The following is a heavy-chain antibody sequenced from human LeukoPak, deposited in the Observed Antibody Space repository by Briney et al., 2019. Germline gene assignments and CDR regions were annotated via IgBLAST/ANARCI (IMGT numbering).Heavy chain of an antibody. V-gene: IGHV5-51*01. CDR2: IYPGDSDT. CDR3: ATSYGSGSYPPYFDY. D-gene: IGHD3-10*01. CDR1: GYSFTSYW. J-gene: IGHJ4*02. Sequence: GESLKISCKGSGYSFTSYWIAWVRQMPGKGLEWMGIIYPGDSDTRYSPSFQGQVTISADKSISTAYLQWSSLKASDTAMYYCATSYGSGSYPPYFDYWGQGTLVTVSS.